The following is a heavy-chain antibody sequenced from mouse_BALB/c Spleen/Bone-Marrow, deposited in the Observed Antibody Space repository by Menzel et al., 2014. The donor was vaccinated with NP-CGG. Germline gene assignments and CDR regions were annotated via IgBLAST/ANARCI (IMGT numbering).Heavy chain of an antibody. Sequence: EVKLEESGGGLVQPGGSLKLSCAASGFDFSRYWMSWVRQAPGKGLEWIGEINPESRTINYSPSLKDKFIISGDNAKNTLYLRLNKVRSEDTALYYCARLDYYGYLNYGGQGTTLTGSS. CDR3: ARLDYYGYLNY. J-gene: IGHJ2*01. CDR1: GFDFSRYW. CDR2: INPESRTI. D-gene: IGHD1-1*01. V-gene: IGHV4-1*02.